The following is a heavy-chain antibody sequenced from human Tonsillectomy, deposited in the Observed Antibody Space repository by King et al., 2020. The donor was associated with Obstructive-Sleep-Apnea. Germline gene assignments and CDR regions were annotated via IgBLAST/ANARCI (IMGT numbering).Heavy chain of an antibody. CDR3: ARAGRRSEWLLSSGPLNY. V-gene: IGHV4-61*01. CDR1: GGSVSSGSYY. D-gene: IGHD3-3*01. CDR2: IYYSGST. J-gene: IGHJ4*02. Sequence: QLQESGPGLVKPSETLSLTCTVSGGSVSSGSYYWSWIRQPPGKGLEWIGYIYYSGSTNYNPSLKSRVTISVDTSKNQSSLKLSSVTAADTAVYYCARAGRRSEWLLSSGPLNYWGQGTLVTVSS.